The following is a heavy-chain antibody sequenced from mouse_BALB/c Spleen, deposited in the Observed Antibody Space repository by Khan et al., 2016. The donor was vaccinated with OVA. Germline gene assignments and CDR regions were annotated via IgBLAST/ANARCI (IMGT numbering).Heavy chain of an antibody. J-gene: IGHJ3*01. Sequence: QIQLVQSGPELKKPGETVKISCKASGYNFKNYGMNWVKQAPGQGLKWMGWINTYTGEPTYADDLRGRFASSLETSASTAYLQINNLKNEDTATXCCARRALCDGRWKTGWFAYWGQGTLVTVSA. V-gene: IGHV9-3-1*01. D-gene: IGHD1-1*01. CDR1: GYNFKNYG. CDR2: INTYTGEP. CDR3: ARRALCDGRWKTGWFAY.